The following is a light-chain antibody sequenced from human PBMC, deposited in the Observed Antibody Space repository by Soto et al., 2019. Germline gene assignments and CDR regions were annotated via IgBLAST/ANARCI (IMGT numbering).Light chain of an antibody. V-gene: IGKV3D-20*01. CDR2: DAS. Sequence: EIVLTQSPATLSLSPGERATLSCGASQSVSSSYLAWYQQTPGLAPRLLIYDASSRATGIPDRFSGSGSGTDFTLTISRLEPEDCAVYYCQQYGSSPITFGQGTRLEIK. CDR1: QSVSSSY. CDR3: QQYGSSPIT. J-gene: IGKJ5*01.